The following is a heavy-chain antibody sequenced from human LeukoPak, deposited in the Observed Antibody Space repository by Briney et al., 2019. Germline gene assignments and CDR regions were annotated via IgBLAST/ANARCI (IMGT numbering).Heavy chain of an antibody. J-gene: IGHJ2*01. CDR1: GGSISSGGYS. CDR2: IYTSGST. CDR3: ARAHFWDTKIYCSSTSCYNWYFDL. Sequence: SETLSLTCTVSGGSISSGGYSWSWIRQPPGKGLEWIGRIYTSGSTNYNPSLKSRVTMSVDTSKNQFSLKLSSVTAADTAVYYCARAHFWDTKIYCSSTSCYNWYFDLWGRGTLVTVSS. V-gene: IGHV4-61*02. D-gene: IGHD2-2*02.